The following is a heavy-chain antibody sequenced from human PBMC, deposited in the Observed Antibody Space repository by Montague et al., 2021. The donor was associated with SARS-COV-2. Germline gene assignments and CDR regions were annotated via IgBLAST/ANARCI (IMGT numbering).Heavy chain of an antibody. J-gene: IGHJ4*02. V-gene: IGHV3-7*01. CDR2: IKQDGSEK. CDR1: GFTFSSYW. D-gene: IGHD6-13*01. Sequence: SLRLSLSASGFTFSSYWMSWVRQAPGKGLEWVANIKQDGSEKYYVDSVKGRFTISRDNAKNSLYLQMNSLRAEDTAVYYCARLGGSSWHFDYWGQGTLVTVSS. CDR3: ARLGGSSWHFDY.